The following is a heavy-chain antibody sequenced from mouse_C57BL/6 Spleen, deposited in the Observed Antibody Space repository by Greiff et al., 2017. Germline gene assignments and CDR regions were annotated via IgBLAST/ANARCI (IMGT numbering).Heavy chain of an antibody. CDR3: AREEDYYGSTRFAY. CDR2: INPNNGGT. J-gene: IGHJ3*01. Sequence: LQESGPELVKPGASVKMSCKASGYTFTDYNMHWVKQSHGKSLEWIGYINPNNGGTSYNQKFKGKATLTVNKSSSTAYMELRSLTSEDSAVYYCAREEDYYGSTRFAYWGQGTLVTVSA. V-gene: IGHV1-22*01. D-gene: IGHD1-1*01. CDR1: GYTFTDYN.